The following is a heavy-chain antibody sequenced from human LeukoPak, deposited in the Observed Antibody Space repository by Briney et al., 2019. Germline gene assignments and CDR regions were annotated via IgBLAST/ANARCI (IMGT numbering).Heavy chain of an antibody. CDR3: ARDQGIGDASDI. CDR1: GGAFSSYA. CDR2: INVILDTA. J-gene: IGHJ3*02. Sequence: GASVKVSCGASGGAFSSYAISWVRQAPGQGLEWMGRINVILDTANYAQKFQGRVTITADISTSTSYMELSSLRSEDTAVYYCARDQGIGDASDIWGQGTMVTVSS. V-gene: IGHV1-69*04.